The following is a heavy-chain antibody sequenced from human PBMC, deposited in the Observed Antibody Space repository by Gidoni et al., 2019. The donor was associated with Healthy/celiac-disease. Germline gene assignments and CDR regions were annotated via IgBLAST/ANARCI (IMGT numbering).Heavy chain of an antibody. J-gene: IGHJ6*02. D-gene: IGHD4-4*01. CDR1: GSTLGGDG. V-gene: IGHV3-30-3*01. CDR2: ISHDGSNK. Sequence: VQPVEPGGGGVQPGRSRRLSCVDPGSTLGGDGVHWVRQAPGKGLEWVAVISHDGSNKYYADPVKRLFTISRNTAKHSLYLQSNSPRAEATAVYCCASDRRILTVTAWYYYYCMDLWGQGTTVTVSS. CDR3: ASDRRILTVTAWYYYYCMDL.